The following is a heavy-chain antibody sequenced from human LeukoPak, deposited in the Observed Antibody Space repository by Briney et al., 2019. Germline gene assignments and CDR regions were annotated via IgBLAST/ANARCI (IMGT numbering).Heavy chain of an antibody. CDR3: ARAKHCSSTSCYANYYYGMDV. V-gene: IGHV1-18*04. CDR1: GYTFTSYG. Sequence: ASVKVSCKASGYTFTSYGISWVRQAPGQGLEWMGWISAYNGNANYAQKLQGRVTMTTDTSTSTAYMELRSLRSDDTVVYYCARAKHCSSTSCYANYYYGMDVWGKGTTVTVSS. CDR2: ISAYNGNA. J-gene: IGHJ6*04. D-gene: IGHD2-2*01.